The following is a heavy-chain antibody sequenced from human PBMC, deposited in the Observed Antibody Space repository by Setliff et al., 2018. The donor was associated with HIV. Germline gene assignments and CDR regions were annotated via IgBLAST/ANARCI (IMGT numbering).Heavy chain of an antibody. J-gene: IGHJ3*01. CDR3: ARRDLRYCGGGTCYPFDV. CDR1: GGSISSGSYY. CDR2: IYTSGST. D-gene: IGHD2-15*01. V-gene: IGHV4-61*02. Sequence: SETLSLTCTVSGGSISSGSYYWSWIRQPAGKGLEWIGRIYTSGSTNYNPSLKSRVTISVDTSKNQFSLRLNSVTAADTAVYYCARRDLRYCGGGTCYPFDVWGQGTMVTVSS.